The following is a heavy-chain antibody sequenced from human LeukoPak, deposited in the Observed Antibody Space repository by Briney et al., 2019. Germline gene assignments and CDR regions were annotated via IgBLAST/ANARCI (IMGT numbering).Heavy chain of an antibody. Sequence: SETLPLTCTVSGGSISSYYWSWIRQPPGKGLEWVGRIYTSGSTNYNPSLKSRVTMSVDTSKNQFSLKLSSVTAADTAVYYCASNIQDYFDYWGQGTLVTVSS. CDR2: IYTSGST. CDR1: GGSISSYY. CDR3: ASNIQDYFDY. J-gene: IGHJ4*02. V-gene: IGHV4-4*07.